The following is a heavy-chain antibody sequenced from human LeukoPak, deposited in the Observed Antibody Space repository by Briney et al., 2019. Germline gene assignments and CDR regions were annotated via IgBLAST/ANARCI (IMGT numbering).Heavy chain of an antibody. CDR1: GFTFTDHY. D-gene: IGHD6-13*01. CDR2: ISSSGDST. CDR3: AKGPGEQQLVN. V-gene: IGHV3-23*01. J-gene: IGHJ4*02. Sequence: GGSLRLSCAASGFTFTDHYMSWVRQAPGKGLEWVSYISSSGDSTYYADSVKGRFTISRDNSNHTLYLQMNSLRVEDTALYYCAKGPGEQQLVNWGQGTLVTVSS.